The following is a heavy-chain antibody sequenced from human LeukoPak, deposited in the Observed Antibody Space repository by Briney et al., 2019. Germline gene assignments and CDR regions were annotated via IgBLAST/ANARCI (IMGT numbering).Heavy chain of an antibody. CDR2: ISSNGGST. CDR1: GFTFSSYA. J-gene: IGHJ4*02. Sequence: GGSLSLSCSASGFTFSSYAMHWVRQAPGKGLEYVSAISSNGGSTYYADSVKGRFTISRDNSKNTLYLQMSSLRAEDTAVYYCVKGGGLLWFGELSRGYFDYWGQGTLVTVSS. D-gene: IGHD3-10*01. V-gene: IGHV3-64D*06. CDR3: VKGGGLLWFGELSRGYFDY.